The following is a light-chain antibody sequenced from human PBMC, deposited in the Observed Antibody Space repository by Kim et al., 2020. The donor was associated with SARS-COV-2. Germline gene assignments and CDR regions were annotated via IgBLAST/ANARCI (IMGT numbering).Light chain of an antibody. CDR3: QQYHYWPPWT. CDR2: DTS. Sequence: SPGERSTLSCKASRSVATNLAWYQQKPGQAPSLLIFDTSTRATGIPARFSGSGSGTEFTLTISSLQSEDFAVYYCQQYHYWPPWTFGQGTKVDIK. J-gene: IGKJ1*01. CDR1: RSVATN. V-gene: IGKV3-15*01.